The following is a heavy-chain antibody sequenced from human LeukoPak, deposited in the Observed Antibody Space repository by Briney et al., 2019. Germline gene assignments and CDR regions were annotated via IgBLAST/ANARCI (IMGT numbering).Heavy chain of an antibody. Sequence: SVKVSCKASGGTFSSYAISWVRQAPGQGLEWMGRIIPILGIANYAQKFQGRVAITADKSTSTAYMELSSLRSEDTAVYYCARELSRTSCYDYWGQGTLVTVSS. CDR2: IIPILGIA. CDR1: GGTFSSYA. CDR3: ARELSRTSCYDY. D-gene: IGHD2-2*01. J-gene: IGHJ4*02. V-gene: IGHV1-69*04.